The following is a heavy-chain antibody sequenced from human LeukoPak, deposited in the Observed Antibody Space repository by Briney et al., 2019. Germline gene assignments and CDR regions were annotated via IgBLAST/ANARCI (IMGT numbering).Heavy chain of an antibody. D-gene: IGHD3-3*01. Sequence: ASVKVSCKASGYTFTSYDINWVRQAPGQGLEWMGWMNPNTGMTGYAQKFQGRVTMTRNISISTAYMELSSLRSEDTAVYFCARDHDFWSGPLDYWGQGALVTVSS. CDR3: ARDHDFWSGPLDY. CDR2: MNPNTGMT. V-gene: IGHV1-8*01. J-gene: IGHJ4*02. CDR1: GYTFTSYD.